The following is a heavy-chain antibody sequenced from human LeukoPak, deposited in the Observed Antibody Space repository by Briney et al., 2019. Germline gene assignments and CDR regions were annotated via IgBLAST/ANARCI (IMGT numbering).Heavy chain of an antibody. V-gene: IGHV4-34*01. Sequence: KRSETLSLTCAVYGGSFSGYYWSGIREPPGEGLEWIGEINHSGSTNYNPSLKSRVPLSVDTSKNQFSLKLGSVTAPGTGLYYCARAGYGSGSDYWGQRTLVTVSP. CDR2: INHSGST. D-gene: IGHD3-10*01. CDR3: ARAGYGSGSDY. J-gene: IGHJ4*02. CDR1: GGSFSGYY.